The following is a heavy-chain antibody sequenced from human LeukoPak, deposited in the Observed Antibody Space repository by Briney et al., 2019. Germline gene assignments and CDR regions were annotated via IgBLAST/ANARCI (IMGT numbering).Heavy chain of an antibody. Sequence: PSETLSLTCTVSGGSISSYYWNWIRQPPGKGLEWIGYIYYSGSTNYNPSLKSRVTISVDTSRNQFSLKLSSVTAADTAVYYCARDRYYDSGSYYNWGQGTLVTVSS. J-gene: IGHJ4*02. CDR1: GGSISSYY. D-gene: IGHD3-10*01. CDR3: ARDRYYDSGSYYN. V-gene: IGHV4-59*01. CDR2: IYYSGST.